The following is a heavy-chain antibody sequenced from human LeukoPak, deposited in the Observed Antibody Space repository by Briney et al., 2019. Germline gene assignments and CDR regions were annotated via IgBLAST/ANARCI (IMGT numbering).Heavy chain of an antibody. CDR3: ARDRGYGDHPNWFDP. CDR1: GFTLRSYT. Sequence: GGSPRLSCAASGFTLRSYTMNWVRQAPGKGLEWVSSIGISSNKIYYADSVKGRFIISRDNAKNSVYLQMNSLRAEDTAVYYCARDRGYGDHPNWFDPWGQGTQVTVSS. CDR2: IGISSNKI. V-gene: IGHV3-21*01. J-gene: IGHJ5*02. D-gene: IGHD5-12*01.